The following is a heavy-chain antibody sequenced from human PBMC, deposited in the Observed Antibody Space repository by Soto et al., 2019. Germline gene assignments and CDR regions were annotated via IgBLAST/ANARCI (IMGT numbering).Heavy chain of an antibody. CDR3: ARHPRGKYNVYYFYYMDV. D-gene: IGHD1-1*01. J-gene: IGHJ6*03. CDR1: GDSVNNTNYY. V-gene: IGHV4-39*01. CDR2: VYYSGST. Sequence: SETLSLTCTVSGDSVNNTNYYWGWIRQTPGKGLEWIASVYYSGSTYYNPSLKSRGTLSVDTSKNQFSLNLNSVTAADTAVYYCARHPRGKYNVYYFYYMDVWGKGTTVTVSS.